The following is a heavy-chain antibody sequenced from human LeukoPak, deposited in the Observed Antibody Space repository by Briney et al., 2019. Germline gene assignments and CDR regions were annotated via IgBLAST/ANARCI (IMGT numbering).Heavy chain of an antibody. Sequence: SETLSLTCTVSGGSISSYYWSWIRQPPGKGLEWIGYIYYSGSTNYNPSLKSRVTISVDTSKNQFSLKLSSVTAADTAVYYCARALGGYDLDYWGQGTLVTVSS. V-gene: IGHV4-59*01. J-gene: IGHJ4*02. D-gene: IGHD5-12*01. CDR1: GGSISSYY. CDR3: ARALGGYDLDY. CDR2: IYYSGST.